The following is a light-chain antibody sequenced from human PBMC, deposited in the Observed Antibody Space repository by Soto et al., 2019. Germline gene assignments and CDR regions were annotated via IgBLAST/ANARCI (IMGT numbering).Light chain of an antibody. Sequence: QSVLTQPPSASGSPGQSITISCTGSSHDIGAYKYVSWYQQYPGKAPKLIIFEVSNRPSGVSNRFPGSKSGNTASLTIAGLQAEDEADYHCSSYTTGSTLYVFGGGTKV. CDR3: SSYTTGSTLYV. CDR1: SHDIGAYKY. J-gene: IGLJ1*01. CDR2: EVS. V-gene: IGLV2-14*01.